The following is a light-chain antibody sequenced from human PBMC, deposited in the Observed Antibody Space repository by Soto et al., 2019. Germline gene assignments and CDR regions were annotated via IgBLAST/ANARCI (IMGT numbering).Light chain of an antibody. Sequence: EIVLTQSPATLSLSPGERATLSCRASPSVSSYLAWYQHKFGQAPRLLFYDTSNRAAGTPARFGSSGSGTDFTLTISRLEPEDFAVCACVQRSTWPWTVGQGTKVGIK. CDR1: PSVSSY. V-gene: IGKV3-11*01. CDR3: VQRSTWPWT. CDR2: DTS. J-gene: IGKJ1*01.